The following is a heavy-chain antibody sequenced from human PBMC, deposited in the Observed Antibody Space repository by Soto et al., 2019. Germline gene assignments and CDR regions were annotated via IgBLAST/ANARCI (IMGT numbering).Heavy chain of an antibody. CDR3: ATDTDTVPHEFFDY. J-gene: IGHJ4*02. D-gene: IGHD5-18*01. V-gene: IGHV3-33*01. Sequence: GGSLRLSCAASGFTFSSYGMHWVRQAPGKGLEWVAVIWYDGSNKYYADSVKGRFTISRDNSKNTLYLQMNSLRAEDTAVYYCATDTDTVPHEFFDYWGQGTLLT. CDR1: GFTFSSYG. CDR2: IWYDGSNK.